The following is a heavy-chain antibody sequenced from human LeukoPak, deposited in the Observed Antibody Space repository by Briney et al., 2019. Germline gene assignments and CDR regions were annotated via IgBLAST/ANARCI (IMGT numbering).Heavy chain of an antibody. J-gene: IGHJ4*02. V-gene: IGHV3-48*03. CDR1: GFTFSNYE. D-gene: IGHD7-27*01. CDR2: ISSSGSTI. CDR3: AKDATGDSGYFDY. Sequence: GGSLRLSCAASGFTFSNYEMNWVRRAPGKGLEWVSYISSSGSTIYYADSVKGRFTVSRDNAKNSLYLQMNSLRAEDMALYYCAKDATGDSGYFDYWGQGTLVTVSS.